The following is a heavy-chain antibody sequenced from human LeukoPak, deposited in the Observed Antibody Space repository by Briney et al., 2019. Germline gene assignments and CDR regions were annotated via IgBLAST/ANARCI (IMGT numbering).Heavy chain of an antibody. Sequence: PSETLSLTCTVSGVSMNSYYWSWLRQPPGKGLEWIGYTFYTGTTNYNPSLKSRVTISLDMSKKQVSLKLISVTAADTAVYYCATDGGNGYNCGAYWGQGTLVTVSS. CDR2: TFYTGTT. CDR1: GVSMNSYY. J-gene: IGHJ4*02. CDR3: ATDGGNGYNCGAY. V-gene: IGHV4-59*01. D-gene: IGHD5-24*01.